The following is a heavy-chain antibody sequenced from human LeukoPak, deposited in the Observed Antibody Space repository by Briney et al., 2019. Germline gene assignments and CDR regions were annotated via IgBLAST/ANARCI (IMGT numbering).Heavy chain of an antibody. CDR2: ISGSGGDT. Sequence: PGGSLRLSCAASGFTFSNFPMTWVHQAPGKGLEAFSSISGSGGDTYYKDSVKGRFTISRDNAKNSLYLQMSNLRAEDTAVYFCARRGGLDVWGQGATVTVSS. V-gene: IGHV3-21*04. CDR3: ARRGGLDV. CDR1: GFTFSNFP. J-gene: IGHJ6*02.